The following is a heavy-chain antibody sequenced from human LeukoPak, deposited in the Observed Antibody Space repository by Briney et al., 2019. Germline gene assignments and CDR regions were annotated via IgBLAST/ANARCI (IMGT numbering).Heavy chain of an antibody. CDR1: GFTFSSYE. CDR3: ARGGSYYCLDY. CDR2: ISSSGSTI. Sequence: PGGSLRLSCAAFGFTFSSYEMNWVRQAPGKGLEWVSYISSSGSTIYYADSVKGRFTISRDNAKYSLYLQMNSLRAEDTAVYYCARGGSYYCLDYWGQGTLVTVSS. V-gene: IGHV3-48*03. J-gene: IGHJ4*02. D-gene: IGHD1-26*01.